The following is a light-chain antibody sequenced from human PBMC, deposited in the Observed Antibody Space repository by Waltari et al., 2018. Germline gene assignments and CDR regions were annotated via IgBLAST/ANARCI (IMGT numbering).Light chain of an antibody. V-gene: IGKV3-20*01. CDR3: QHYVRLPAT. CDR2: GAS. CDR1: QSVSRA. Sequence: ELVLAQSPGTLSLSPGERATLSCRASQSVSRALAWYQQKPGQAPRLLLYGASSRATGIPDRFSGSGSGTDFSLTISRLEPEDFAVYFCQHYVRLPATFGQGTKVEIK. J-gene: IGKJ1*01.